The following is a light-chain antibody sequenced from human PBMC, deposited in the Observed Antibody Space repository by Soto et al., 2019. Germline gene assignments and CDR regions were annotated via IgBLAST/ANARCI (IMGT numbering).Light chain of an antibody. Sequence: DIQMTQSPSTLSASVGDRITITCRASQSISSWLAWYQQKPGKAPNLLIYQASNLGSGVPSRFSGSGSGTEFTLTITSLQPEDFATYYCQQYNSYSRTFGQGTKLEI. CDR1: QSISSW. CDR2: QAS. CDR3: QQYNSYSRT. V-gene: IGKV1-5*03. J-gene: IGKJ2*02.